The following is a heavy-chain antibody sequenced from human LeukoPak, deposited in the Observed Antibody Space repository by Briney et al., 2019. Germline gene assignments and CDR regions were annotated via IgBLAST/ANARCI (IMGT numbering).Heavy chain of an antibody. V-gene: IGHV3-15*01. D-gene: IGHD4-17*01. J-gene: IGHJ4*02. CDR3: TTDPEYGDYEGYYFDY. CDR2: IKSKTDGCTT. CDR1: GFTFSNAW. Sequence: GGSLRLSCAASGFTFSNAWMSWVRQAPGKGREWVGRIKSKTDGCTTDYAAPVKGRFTISRDDSKNTLYLQMNSLKTEDTAVYYCTTDPEYGDYEGYYFDYWGQGTLVTVSS.